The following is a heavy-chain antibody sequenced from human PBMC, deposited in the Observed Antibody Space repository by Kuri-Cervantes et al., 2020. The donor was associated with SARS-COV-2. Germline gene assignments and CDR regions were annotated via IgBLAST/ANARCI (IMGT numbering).Heavy chain of an antibody. CDR1: GGSISSSSYY. V-gene: IGHV4-39*01. CDR3: ARAGIFGVVIAYYYYYMDV. CDR2: IYYSGST. J-gene: IGHJ6*03. D-gene: IGHD3-3*01. Sequence: SETLSLTCTVSGGSISSSSYYWGWIRQPPGKGLEWIGSIYYSGSTYYNPSLKSRVTISVDTSKNQFSLKLSSVTAADTAVYYCARAGIFGVVIAYYYYYMDVWGKGTTVTVSS.